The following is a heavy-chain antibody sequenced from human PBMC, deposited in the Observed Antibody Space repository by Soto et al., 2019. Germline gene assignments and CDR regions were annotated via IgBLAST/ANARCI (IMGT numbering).Heavy chain of an antibody. CDR1: GGSISSYY. CDR3: ARSSSSSDIFDY. J-gene: IGHJ4*02. CDR2: IYYSGST. Sequence: SETLSLTCTVSGGSISSYYWSWIRQPPGKGLEWIGYIYYSGSTNYNPSLKSRVTISVDTSKNQFSLKLSSVTAADTAVYYCARSSSSSDIFDYWGQGTLVTVSS. V-gene: IGHV4-59*01. D-gene: IGHD6-6*01.